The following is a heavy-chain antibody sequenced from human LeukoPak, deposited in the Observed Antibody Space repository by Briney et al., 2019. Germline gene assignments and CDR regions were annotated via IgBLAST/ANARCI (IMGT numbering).Heavy chain of an antibody. D-gene: IGHD5-12*01. CDR3: AKKGGTSGSTDYFDY. J-gene: IGHJ4*02. Sequence: PGGSLRLSCAASGFTVSSNYMSWVRQAPGKGLEWVSIIYSGGRTYYADSVKGRFTISRDNSRNTLYLQMDSLRGEDTAVYYCAKKGGTSGSTDYFDYWGQGTLVSVSS. CDR2: IYSGGRT. V-gene: IGHV3-53*01. CDR1: GFTVSSNY.